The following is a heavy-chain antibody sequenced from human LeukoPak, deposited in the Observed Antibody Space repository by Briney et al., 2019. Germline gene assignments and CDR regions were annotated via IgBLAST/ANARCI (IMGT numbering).Heavy chain of an antibody. D-gene: IGHD6-6*01. V-gene: IGHV3-30*04. J-gene: IGHJ4*02. CDR2: ISYDGSNK. CDR1: GFTFSSYA. Sequence: PGGSLRLSCAASGFTFSSYAMHWVRQAPGKGLEWVAVISYDGSNKYYAGSVKGRFTISRDNSKNTLYLQMNSLRAEDTAVYYCARDRVTYSSSSLGYWGQGTLVTVSS. CDR3: ARDRVTYSSSSLGY.